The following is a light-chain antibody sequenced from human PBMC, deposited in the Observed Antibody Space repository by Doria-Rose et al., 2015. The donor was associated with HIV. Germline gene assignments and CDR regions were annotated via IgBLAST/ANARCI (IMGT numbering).Light chain of an antibody. Sequence: LAWYQQKPGKAPNLLIYEASTLLGGVPSRFSGSGPGTEFSLTINSLQSEDFAAYYCQQLKSYPFTFGPGTRVDIK. CDR2: EAS. CDR3: QQLKSYPFT. V-gene: IGKV1-9*01. J-gene: IGKJ3*01.